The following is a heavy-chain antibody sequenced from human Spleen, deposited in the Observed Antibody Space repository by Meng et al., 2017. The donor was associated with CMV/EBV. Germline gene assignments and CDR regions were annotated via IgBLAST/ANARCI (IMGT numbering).Heavy chain of an antibody. Sequence: GGSLRLSCAASGFTFTSYGMHWVRQAPGRGLEWVAVIWYDGSDEFYADSVKGRFTIFRDNSKNTLYLQMNSLTAEDTAVYYCAKEMYGGYSTLQLDYWGQGALVTVSS. J-gene: IGHJ4*02. CDR2: IWYDGSDE. CDR1: GFTFTSYG. CDR3: AKEMYGGYSTLQLDY. V-gene: IGHV3-33*06. D-gene: IGHD5-12*01.